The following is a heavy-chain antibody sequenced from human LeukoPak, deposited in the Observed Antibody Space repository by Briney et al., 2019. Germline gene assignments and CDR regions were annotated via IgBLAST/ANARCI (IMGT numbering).Heavy chain of an antibody. Sequence: GGSLRLSCAASGFTFSSYSMNWVRQAPGKGLEWVLSISSSSSYIYYADSVKGRFTISRDNAKNSLYLQMNSLRAEDTAVYYCARGSGTTQFDYWGQGTLVTVSS. D-gene: IGHD1-1*01. CDR2: ISSSSSYI. CDR1: GFTFSSYS. J-gene: IGHJ4*02. CDR3: ARGSGTTQFDY. V-gene: IGHV3-21*01.